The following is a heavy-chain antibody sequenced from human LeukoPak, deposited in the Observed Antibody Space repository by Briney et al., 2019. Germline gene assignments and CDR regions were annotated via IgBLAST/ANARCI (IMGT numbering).Heavy chain of an antibody. CDR2: ISSSSSYT. Sequence: PGGSLRLSCAASGFTFSDYYMSWIRQAPGKGLEWVSYISSSSSYTNYADSVKGRFTISRDNAKNSLYLQMNSLRAEDTAVYYCATAYYDFWSGYDYWGQGTLVTVSS. J-gene: IGHJ4*02. CDR1: GFTFSDYY. D-gene: IGHD3-3*01. V-gene: IGHV3-11*06. CDR3: ATAYYDFWSGYDY.